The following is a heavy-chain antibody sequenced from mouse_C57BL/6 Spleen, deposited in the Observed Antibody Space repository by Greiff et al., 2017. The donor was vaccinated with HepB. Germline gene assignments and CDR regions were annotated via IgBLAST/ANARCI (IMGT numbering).Heavy chain of an antibody. J-gene: IGHJ2*01. V-gene: IGHV2-2*01. Sequence: VQGVESGPGLVQPSQSLSITCTVSGFSLTSYGVHWVRQSPGKGLEWLGVIWSGGSTDYNAAFISRLSISKDNSKSQVFFKMNSLQADDTAIYYCARIRGIGGYYFDYWGQGTTLTVSS. CDR2: IWSGGST. D-gene: IGHD1-1*02. CDR3: ARIRGIGGYYFDY. CDR1: GFSLTSYG.